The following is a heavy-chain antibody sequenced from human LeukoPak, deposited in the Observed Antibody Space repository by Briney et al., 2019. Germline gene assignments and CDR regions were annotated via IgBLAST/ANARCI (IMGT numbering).Heavy chain of an antibody. V-gene: IGHV3-15*01. J-gene: IGHJ4*02. Sequence: ETLSLTCTVSGGSISSYYWSWVRQAPGKGLEWVGLTKIKTDDGTPDYAALVKGRFTISRDDSKNTVYLEMNSLETEDTAVYYCISGGGTADYWGQGTLVSVSS. CDR1: GGSISSYY. D-gene: IGHD1-1*01. CDR3: ISGGGTADY. CDR2: TKIKTDDGTP.